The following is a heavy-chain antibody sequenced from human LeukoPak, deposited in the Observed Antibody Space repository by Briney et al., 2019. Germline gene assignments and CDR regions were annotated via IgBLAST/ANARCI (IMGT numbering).Heavy chain of an antibody. D-gene: IGHD4-17*01. V-gene: IGHV3-23*01. CDR1: GLTFSSYA. CDR3: AKGPRDYGDYPSDYWYFDL. Sequence: GGSLRLSCAASGLTFSSYAMSWVRQAPGKGLEWVSAISGSGGSTYYADSVKGRFTISRDNSKNTLYLQMNSLRAEDTAVYYCAKGPRDYGDYPSDYWYFDLWGRGTLVTVSS. CDR2: ISGSGGST. J-gene: IGHJ2*01.